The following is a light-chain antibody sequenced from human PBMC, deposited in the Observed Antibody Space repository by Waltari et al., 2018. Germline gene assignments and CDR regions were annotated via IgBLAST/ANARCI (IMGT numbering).Light chain of an antibody. CDR1: QSVSSN. J-gene: IGKJ4*01. CDR3: QQYHKWPFT. V-gene: IGKV3-15*01. CDR2: GAS. Sequence: EIVMTQSPATLSVSQGAGATLSCRASQSVSSNLAWYQHKPGQAPSLLINGASSRATVIPGRFSGSGSGTEFSLTIISLQPEDFAVYYCQQYHKWPFTFGGGTKVEIK.